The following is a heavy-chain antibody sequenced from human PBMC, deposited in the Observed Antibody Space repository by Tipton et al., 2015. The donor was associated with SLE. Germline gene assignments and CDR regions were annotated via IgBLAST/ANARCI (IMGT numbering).Heavy chain of an antibody. CDR2: INPNSGGT. V-gene: IGHV1-2*04. CDR3: GRSIAVAGFDY. CDR1: GYTFTSYG. J-gene: IGHJ4*02. D-gene: IGHD6-19*01. Sequence: QSGAEVKKPGASVKVSCKASGYTFTSYGISWVRQAPGQGLEWMGWINPNSGGTNYAQKFQGWVTMTRDTSISTAYMELSRLRSDDTAVYYCGRSIAVAGFDYWGQGTLVTVSS.